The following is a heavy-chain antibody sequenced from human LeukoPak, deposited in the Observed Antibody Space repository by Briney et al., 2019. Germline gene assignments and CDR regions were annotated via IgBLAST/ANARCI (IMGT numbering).Heavy chain of an antibody. Sequence: SETLSLTCTVSGGSISSYYWSWIRQPPGKGLEWIGYIYTSGSTNYNPSLKSRVTISVDTSKNQFSLKLSSVTAADTAVYYCARHFGDTVLLTNAFDIWGQGTMVTVSS. CDR2: IYTSGST. V-gene: IGHV4-4*09. CDR3: ARHFGDTVLLTNAFDI. J-gene: IGHJ3*02. D-gene: IGHD3-10*01. CDR1: GGSISSYY.